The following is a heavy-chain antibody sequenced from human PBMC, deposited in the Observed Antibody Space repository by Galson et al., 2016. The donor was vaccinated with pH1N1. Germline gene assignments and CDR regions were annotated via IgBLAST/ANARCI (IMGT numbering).Heavy chain of an antibody. CDR3: ARSAAAVGNAFDM. CDR1: GGSISSGSYY. D-gene: IGHD6-13*01. V-gene: IGHV4-61*09. CDR2: IYTSGST. Sequence: TLSLTCTVSGGSISSGSYYWSWIRQPAGKGLEWIGYIYTSGSTNYNPSLKSRVTISVDTSKNQFSLKRNSVTAADTAVYYCARSAAAVGNAFDMWGQGTKVTVSS. J-gene: IGHJ3*02.